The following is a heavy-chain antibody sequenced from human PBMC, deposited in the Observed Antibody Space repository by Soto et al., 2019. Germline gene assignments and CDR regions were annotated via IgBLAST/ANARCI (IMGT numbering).Heavy chain of an antibody. CDR1: GYTFTSNG. J-gene: IGHJ4*02. D-gene: IGHD2-21*02. Sequence: QVQLVQSGAEVKKPGASVKVSCKASGYTFTSNGISWVRQAPGQGLELMGWISAYNGNTNYAQKLQGRVTMTTDTSTSTAYMELRSLRSDDTAVYYCASDLAYCGGDCYPIDYWGQGTLVTVSS. CDR2: ISAYNGNT. V-gene: IGHV1-18*01. CDR3: ASDLAYCGGDCYPIDY.